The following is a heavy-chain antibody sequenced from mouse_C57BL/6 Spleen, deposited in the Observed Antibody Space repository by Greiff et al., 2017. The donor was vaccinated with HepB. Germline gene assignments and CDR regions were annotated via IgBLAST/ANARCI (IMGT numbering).Heavy chain of an antibody. CDR1: GYTFTSYW. CDR3: ARRILFHFDY. Sequence: VQLQQSGAELVKPGASVKLSCKASGYTFTSYWMHWVKQRPGQGLEWIGMIHPNSGSTNYNEKFKSKATLTVDKSSSTAYMQLSSLTSEDSTVYYCARRILFHFDYWGQGTTLTVSS. V-gene: IGHV1-64*01. J-gene: IGHJ2*01. CDR2: IHPNSGST.